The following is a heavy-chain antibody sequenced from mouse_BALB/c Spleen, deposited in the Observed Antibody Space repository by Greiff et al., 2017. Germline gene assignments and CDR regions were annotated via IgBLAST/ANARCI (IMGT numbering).Heavy chain of an antibody. J-gene: IGHJ4*01. Sequence: VQLQQPGPELVKPGASVKLSCKASGYTFTSYWMHWVKLRPGQGLEWIGEINPSNGGTNYNEKFKRKATLTVDKSSSTAYMQLSSLTSEDSAVYYGAIVPSLSPWDGGAVDCWGGGTSVAVS. D-gene: IGHD4-1*01. CDR1: GYTFTSYW. V-gene: IGHV1S16*01. CDR3: AIVPSLSPWDGGAVDC. CDR2: INPSNGGT.